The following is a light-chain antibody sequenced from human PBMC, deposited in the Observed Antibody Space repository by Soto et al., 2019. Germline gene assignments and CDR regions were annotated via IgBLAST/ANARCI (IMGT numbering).Light chain of an antibody. CDR2: DAS. J-gene: IGKJ5*01. Sequence: DIQMTQSPSTLSASVGDRVTITCRASQSISRWLAWYQQKPAKAPKALIYDASTLRSGVPSRFSGGGSGTEFNLTISSLQPDDFTTYYCQQYNTYSTFGQGTRLEIK. CDR3: QQYNTYST. CDR1: QSISRW. V-gene: IGKV1-5*01.